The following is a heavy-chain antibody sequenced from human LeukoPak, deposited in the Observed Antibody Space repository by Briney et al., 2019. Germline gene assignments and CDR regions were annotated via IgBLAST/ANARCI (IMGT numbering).Heavy chain of an antibody. CDR2: ISYDGSNK. Sequence: GGSLRLSCAASGFTFSSYGMHWVRQAPGKGLEWVAVISYDGSNKYYADSVKGRFTISRDNSKNTLYLQMNSLRAEDTAMYYCAKVGDYYDSSGYYVDYWGQGTLVTVSS. CDR3: AKVGDYYDSSGYYVDY. J-gene: IGHJ4*02. V-gene: IGHV3-30*18. D-gene: IGHD3-22*01. CDR1: GFTFSSYG.